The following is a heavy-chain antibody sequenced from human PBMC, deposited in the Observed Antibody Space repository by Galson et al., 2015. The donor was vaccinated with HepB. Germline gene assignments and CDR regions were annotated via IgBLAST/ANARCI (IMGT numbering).Heavy chain of an antibody. Sequence: SLRLSCAASEFTFSSYGMNWVRQAPGKGLEWISYISSTSFTMYYADSVKGRFIVSRDNAKNSLYLQMNSLRAEDTAVYYCARDRHRDVMVIAAAFDFWGLGTLVTVSS. J-gene: IGHJ4*02. CDR3: ARDRHRDVMVIAAAFDF. CDR1: EFTFSSYG. V-gene: IGHV3-48*01. CDR2: ISSTSFTM. D-gene: IGHD2-21*01.